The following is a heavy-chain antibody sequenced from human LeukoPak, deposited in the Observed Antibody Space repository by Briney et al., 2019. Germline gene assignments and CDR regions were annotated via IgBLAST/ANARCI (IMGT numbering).Heavy chain of an antibody. CDR2: IIPIFGTA. D-gene: IGHD1-1*01. V-gene: IGHV1-69*06. CDR3: ARDNSMEDTAWWFDP. Sequence: AASVKVSCTASGGTFSSYAISWVRQAPGQGLEWMGGIIPIFGTANYAQKFQGRVTITADKSTSTAYMELSSLRSEDTAVYYCARDNSMEDTAWWFDPWGQGTLVTVSS. CDR1: GGTFSSYA. J-gene: IGHJ5*02.